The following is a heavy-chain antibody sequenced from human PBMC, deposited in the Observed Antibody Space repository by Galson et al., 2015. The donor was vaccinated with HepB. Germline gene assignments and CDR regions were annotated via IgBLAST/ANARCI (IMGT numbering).Heavy chain of an antibody. CDR1: GGTFSSYA. D-gene: IGHD6-19*01. Sequence: SVKVSCKASGGTFSSYAISWVRQAPGQGLEWMGGIIPIFGTANYAQKFQGRVTITADESTSTAYMELSSLRSEDTAVYYCARDVGHSSGWEDAFDIWGQGTMVTVSS. V-gene: IGHV1-69*13. J-gene: IGHJ3*02. CDR3: ARDVGHSSGWEDAFDI. CDR2: IIPIFGTA.